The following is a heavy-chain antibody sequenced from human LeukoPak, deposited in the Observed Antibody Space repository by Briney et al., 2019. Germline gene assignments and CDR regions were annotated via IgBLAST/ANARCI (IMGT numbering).Heavy chain of an antibody. V-gene: IGHV3-21*01. D-gene: IGHD5-18*01. CDR2: ISSSSSYI. J-gene: IGHJ4*02. Sequence: PGGSLRLSCAASGFTFSSYGMNWVRQAPGKGLEWVSSISSSSSYIYYADSVKGRFTISRDNAKNSLYLQMNSLRAEDTAVYYCARGESGYSYGINWGQGTLVTVSS. CDR1: GFTFSSYG. CDR3: ARGESGYSYGIN.